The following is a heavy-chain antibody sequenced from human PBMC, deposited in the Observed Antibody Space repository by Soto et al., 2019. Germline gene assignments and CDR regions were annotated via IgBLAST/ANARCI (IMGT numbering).Heavy chain of an antibody. V-gene: IGHV4-59*01. CDR1: GGSISSYY. CDR3: ARDGDGRMTTNPYYYNGMDV. J-gene: IGHJ6*02. CDR2: IYYSGST. D-gene: IGHD4-4*01. Sequence: SETLSLTCTVSGGSISSYYWSWIRQPPGKGLEWIGYIYYSGSTNYNPSLKSRVSISLDTSNYQFSLKLSSVTAADTAVYYCARDGDGRMTTNPYYYNGMDVWGPGTTVTVSS.